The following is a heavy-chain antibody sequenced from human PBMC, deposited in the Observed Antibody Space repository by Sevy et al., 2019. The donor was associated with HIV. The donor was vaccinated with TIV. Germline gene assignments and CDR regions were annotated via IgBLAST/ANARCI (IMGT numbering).Heavy chain of an antibody. CDR3: ARGHVVVPGAAPYYYYHMDV. D-gene: IGHD2-2*01. Sequence: GGSLRLSCAASGFIFSTYSMNWDRQAPGKGLEWVSSVSSSSGYIYYAYSVKGRFTISRDNAKNSLYLEMNSLRAEDTAVYFCARGHVVVPGAAPYYYYHMDVWGKGTTVTVSS. CDR1: GFIFSTYS. V-gene: IGHV3-21*01. CDR2: VSSSSGYI. J-gene: IGHJ6*03.